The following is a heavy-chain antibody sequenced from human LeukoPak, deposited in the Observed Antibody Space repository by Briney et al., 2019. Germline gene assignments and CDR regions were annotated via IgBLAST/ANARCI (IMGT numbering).Heavy chain of an antibody. V-gene: IGHV3-7*03. J-gene: IGHJ3*02. CDR1: GFTFSSYN. D-gene: IGHD1-26*01. Sequence: PGGSLRLSCAASGFTFSSYNMNWVRQAPGKGLEWVANIKYDGSEKYHVDSVKGRFTISRDNSKNTLYLQMNSLRAEDTAVYYCARGGSYLSAFDIWGQGTMVTVSS. CDR2: IKYDGSEK. CDR3: ARGGSYLSAFDI.